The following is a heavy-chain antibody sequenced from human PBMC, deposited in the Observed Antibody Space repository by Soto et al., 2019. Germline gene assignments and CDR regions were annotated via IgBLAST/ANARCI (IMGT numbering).Heavy chain of an antibody. CDR2: IDPSDSYT. D-gene: IGHD1-26*01. CDR3: ARATYYDMDV. Sequence: EVQLVQSGAEVKKPGESLNISCKGSGYSFTTYWISWVRQMPGKGLEWMGKIDPSDSYTNYSPSFQGHVTISADKSISTAYLQWSSLKASDTAMYYCARATYYDMDVWGQGTTVTVSS. V-gene: IGHV5-10-1*01. J-gene: IGHJ6*02. CDR1: GYSFTTYW.